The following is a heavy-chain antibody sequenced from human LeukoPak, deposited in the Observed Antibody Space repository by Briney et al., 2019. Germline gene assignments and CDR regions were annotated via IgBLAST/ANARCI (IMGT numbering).Heavy chain of an antibody. CDR3: ARQNSASYPYMDV. Sequence: SGTLSLTCAVSGGSISSSNWWSWVRQPPGKGLEWIGEIYHSGSTYYNPSLKSRVTVSVDTSKNQFSLKLSSATAADTAVYYCARQNSASYPYMDVWGKGTTVTVSS. CDR2: IYHSGST. CDR1: GGSISSSNW. V-gene: IGHV4-4*02. J-gene: IGHJ6*03. D-gene: IGHD1-26*01.